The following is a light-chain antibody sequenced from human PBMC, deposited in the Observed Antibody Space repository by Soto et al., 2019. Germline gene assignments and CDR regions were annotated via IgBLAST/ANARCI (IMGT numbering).Light chain of an antibody. J-gene: IGKJ3*01. CDR1: QSISSY. CDR3: QQSYSTLFT. CDR2: AAS. Sequence: DIQMTQSPSSRSAAVVDRVTITCRASQSISSYLNWYQQKPGKAPKLLMYAASSLQSGVPSRFSGSGYGTDFNLTISSLQTEDFATYYCQQSYSTLFTFGPGTKVDIK. V-gene: IGKV1-39*01.